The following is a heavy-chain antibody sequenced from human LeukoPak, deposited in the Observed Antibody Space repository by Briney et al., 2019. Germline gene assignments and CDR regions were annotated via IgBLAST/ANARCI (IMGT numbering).Heavy chain of an antibody. CDR1: GFTFSTYT. D-gene: IGHD1-26*01. CDR2: INGRSNYI. V-gene: IGHV3-21*01. CDR3: AREDGIVGATSAFDI. J-gene: IGHJ3*02. Sequence: GGSLRLSCAASGFTFSTYTMNWVRQAPGKGLEWVSSINGRSNYIYYADSVKGRFTISRDNAKNSLYLQMNSLRAEDTAAYYCAREDGIVGATSAFDIWGQGTMVTVSS.